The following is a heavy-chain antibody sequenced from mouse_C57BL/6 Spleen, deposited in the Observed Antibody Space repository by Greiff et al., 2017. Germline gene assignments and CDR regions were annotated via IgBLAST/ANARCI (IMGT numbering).Heavy chain of an antibody. Sequence: VQLKESGPELVKPGASVKISCKASVYSFPGYYMNWLKQSPEKSLEWIGEINPSTGGTTYNQKFKAKATLTVDKSSSTAYMQLKSLTSEDSAVYYCARSPSYYDKDYFDYWGQGTTLTVSS. D-gene: IGHD2-10*01. J-gene: IGHJ2*01. CDR2: INPSTGGT. V-gene: IGHV1-42*01. CDR1: VYSFPGYY. CDR3: ARSPSYYDKDYFDY.